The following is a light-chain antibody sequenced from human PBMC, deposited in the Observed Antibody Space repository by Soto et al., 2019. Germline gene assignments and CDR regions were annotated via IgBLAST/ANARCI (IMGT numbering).Light chain of an antibody. CDR2: AAS. V-gene: IGKV3-11*01. CDR3: QQRSNWPPIT. J-gene: IGKJ5*01. CDR1: QSVSSN. Sequence: EIVFTQSPGTLSLSPGGRAALACRSSQSVSSNLAWYQQKPGQSPRLLIYAASSRASGIPDRFSGSGSGTDFTLTISSLEPEDFAVYYCQQRSNWPPITFGQGTRLEIK.